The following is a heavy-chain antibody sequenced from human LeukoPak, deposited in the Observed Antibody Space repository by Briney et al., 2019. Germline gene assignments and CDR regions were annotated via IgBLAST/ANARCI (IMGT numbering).Heavy chain of an antibody. D-gene: IGHD6-13*01. V-gene: IGHV3-23*01. J-gene: IGHJ3*02. Sequence: PGGSLRLSCAASGFTFSSYAMSWVRQAPGKGLEWVSAISGSGGSTYYADSVKGRFTISRDNSKNTLYLQMNSLRAEDTAVYYCARDLGIAAAGTPDAFDIWGQGTMVTVSS. CDR3: ARDLGIAAAGTPDAFDI. CDR2: ISGSGGST. CDR1: GFTFSSYA.